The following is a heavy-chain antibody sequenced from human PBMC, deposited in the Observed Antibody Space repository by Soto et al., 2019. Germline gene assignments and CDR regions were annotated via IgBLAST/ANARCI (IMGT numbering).Heavy chain of an antibody. CDR2: IYSSGST. V-gene: IGHV4-61*01. CDR3: AKEEEWGNGGKTFDY. D-gene: IGHD3-16*01. Sequence: PSETLSLTCTVSGGSVSSDNYYWTWIRQPPGKGLEWIGYIYSSGSTNYNPSLKSRVTISLDRSRNQFSLKLTSVTAADTAVYYCAKEEEWGNGGKTFDYWGQGTLVTVSS. CDR1: GGSVSSDNYY. J-gene: IGHJ4*02.